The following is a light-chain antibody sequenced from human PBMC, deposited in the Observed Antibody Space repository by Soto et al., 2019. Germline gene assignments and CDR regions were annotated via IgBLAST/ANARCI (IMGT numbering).Light chain of an antibody. V-gene: IGKV1-39*01. CDR2: VAS. J-gene: IGKJ5*01. CDR3: QQSYSIPIT. CDR1: QNISSC. Sequence: DIQMTQSPSSLSASIGDTVNITCRASQNISSCGSWCQQKAGKAPKPLINVASSLQDGVPSRSSGSGSGTDFILTISSLQTEDFATYYCQQSYSIPITFGQGTRLEIK.